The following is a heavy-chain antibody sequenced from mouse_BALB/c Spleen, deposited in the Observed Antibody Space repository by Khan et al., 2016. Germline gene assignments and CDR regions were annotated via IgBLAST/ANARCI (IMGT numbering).Heavy chain of an antibody. J-gene: IGHJ4*01. CDR1: GFTFSVFG. CDR2: ISSGSNTI. CDR3: ARLTPYAMDY. D-gene: IGHD4-1*01. V-gene: IGHV5-17*02. Sequence: EVELVESGGGLVQPGGSRKLSCAASGFTFSVFGIHWVRQAPEKGLEWVAYISSGSNTIYYADTVKGRFTISRDNPKTTLFLQMTSLRSEDTAVYYCARLTPYAMDYWGQGTSVTVSS.